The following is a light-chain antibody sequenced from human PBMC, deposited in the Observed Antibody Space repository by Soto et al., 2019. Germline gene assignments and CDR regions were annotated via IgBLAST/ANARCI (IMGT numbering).Light chain of an antibody. CDR1: QSVRSN. Sequence: EIPVTQSPATLSVSPGERATLSCRASQSVRSNLAWYQQKPGQAPRLVIYGASTRASGVPARFSGSGSGTDFTLTISRLEPEDFAVYYCQQYGSSPRTFGQGTKVDIK. CDR2: GAS. V-gene: IGKV3-20*01. J-gene: IGKJ1*01. CDR3: QQYGSSPRT.